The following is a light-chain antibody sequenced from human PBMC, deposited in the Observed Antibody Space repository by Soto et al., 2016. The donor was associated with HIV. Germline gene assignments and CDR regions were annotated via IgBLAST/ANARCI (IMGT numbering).Light chain of an antibody. V-gene: IGLV3-21*03. CDR3: QVWDTSSDVV. CDR2: DDS. CDR1: NIGSKS. J-gene: IGLJ2*01. Sequence: YVLTQPPSVSVAPGKAANISCGGNNIGSKSVYWYQQKPGQAPVLVVYDDSDRPSGITERFSGSNSGNTATLTISRVEAGDEADYYCQVWDTSSDVVFGGGTKLTVL.